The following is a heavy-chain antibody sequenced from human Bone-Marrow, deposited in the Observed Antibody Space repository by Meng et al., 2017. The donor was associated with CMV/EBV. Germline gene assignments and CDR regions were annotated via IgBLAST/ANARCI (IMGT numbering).Heavy chain of an antibody. V-gene: IGHV4-34*01. Sequence: GSLRLSCAVYGGSFSGYYWSWIRQPPGKGLEWIGEINHSGSTNYNPSLKSRVTISVDTSKNQFSLKLSSVTAADTAVYYWARDLVGFDYWGQGTLVTVSS. CDR3: ARDLVGFDY. J-gene: IGHJ4*02. CDR1: GGSFSGYY. CDR2: INHSGST. D-gene: IGHD2-2*01.